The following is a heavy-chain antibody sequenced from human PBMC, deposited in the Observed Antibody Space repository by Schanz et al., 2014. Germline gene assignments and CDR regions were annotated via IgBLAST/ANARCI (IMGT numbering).Heavy chain of an antibody. CDR3: ARERDALDI. Sequence: QVQLQQSGPGLVKPSQTLSLTCTVSGDSISSSGSYWTWIREHPGKGLAWIGDIYYRGSTYYNPSLKSLVTISTDMSRNQVSLRLKSVTAADTSLYYGARERDALDIWGQGTMVIVSS. V-gene: IGHV4-31*01. CDR2: IYYRGST. J-gene: IGHJ3*02. CDR1: GDSISSSGSY.